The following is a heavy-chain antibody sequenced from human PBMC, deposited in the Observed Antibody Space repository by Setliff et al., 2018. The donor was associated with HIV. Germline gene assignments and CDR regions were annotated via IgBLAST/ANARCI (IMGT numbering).Heavy chain of an antibody. J-gene: IGHJ4*02. D-gene: IGHD4-17*01. CDR3: ARGRINYGDYYY. CDR1: GFTVSDNY. Sequence: LRLSCAASGFTVSDNYMSWVRQAPGKGLEWVSVIYRDGATYYADSVKGRFTISRDTAKNTVYLQMNSLTSGDTAFYYCARGRINYGDYYYWGQGTLVTVSS. CDR2: IYRDGAT. V-gene: IGHV3-53*01.